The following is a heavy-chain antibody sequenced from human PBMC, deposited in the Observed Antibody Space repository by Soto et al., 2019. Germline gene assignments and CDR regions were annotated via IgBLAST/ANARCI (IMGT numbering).Heavy chain of an antibody. CDR2: TYYRSKWYN. CDR1: GDSVSSNSAA. V-gene: IGHV6-1*01. D-gene: IGHD3-3*01. J-gene: IGHJ4*02. CDR3: ARSLGLNDFWSGYRFDY. Sequence: PSQTLSLTCAISGDSVSSNSAAWNWIRQSPSRGLEWLGRTYYRSKWYNDYAVSVKSRITINPDTSKNQFSLQLNSVTPEDTAVYYCARSLGLNDFWSGYRFDYWGQGTLVTAPQ.